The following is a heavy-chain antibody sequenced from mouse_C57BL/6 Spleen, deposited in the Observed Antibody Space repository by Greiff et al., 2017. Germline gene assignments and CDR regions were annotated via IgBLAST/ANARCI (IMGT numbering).Heavy chain of an antibody. CDR1: GYAFRSSW. CDR3: ARRLPGYSIDY. Sequence: VPLQQSGPELVKPGASVKISCKASGYAFRSSWMNWVKQRPGKGLEWIGRIYPGDGDTNYNGKFQGKATLTEDKSSSTAYMRLSSLASEDSAVYFCARRLPGYSIDYWGQGTSVTVSS. V-gene: IGHV1-82*01. CDR2: IYPGDGDT. D-gene: IGHD6-1*01. J-gene: IGHJ4*01.